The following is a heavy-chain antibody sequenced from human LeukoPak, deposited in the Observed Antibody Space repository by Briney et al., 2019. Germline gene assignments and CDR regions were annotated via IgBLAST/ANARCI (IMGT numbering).Heavy chain of an antibody. Sequence: PGGSLRLSCAASGFTFSSYAMSWVRQAPGKGLEWVSAISGSGGSTYYADSVKGRFTISRDNSKNTLYLQMNSLRAEDTAVYYCAKAVSYYDHSGSDYWGQGTLVTVSS. D-gene: IGHD3-22*01. CDR1: GFTFSSYA. V-gene: IGHV3-23*01. CDR3: AKAVSYYDHSGSDY. J-gene: IGHJ4*02. CDR2: ISGSGGST.